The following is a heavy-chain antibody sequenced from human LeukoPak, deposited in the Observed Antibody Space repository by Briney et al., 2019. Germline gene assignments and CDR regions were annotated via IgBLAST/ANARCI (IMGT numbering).Heavy chain of an antibody. D-gene: IGHD3-22*01. CDR2: INPNSGGT. CDR3: ASPTKDSSGYLNDAFDI. J-gene: IGHJ3*02. V-gene: IGHV1-2*02. CDR1: GYTFTGYY. Sequence: ASVKVSCKASGYTFTGYYMHRVRQAPGQGLEWMGWINPNSGGTNYAQKFQGRVTMTRDTSISTAYMELSRLRSDDTAVYYCASPTKDSSGYLNDAFDIWGQGTMVTVSS.